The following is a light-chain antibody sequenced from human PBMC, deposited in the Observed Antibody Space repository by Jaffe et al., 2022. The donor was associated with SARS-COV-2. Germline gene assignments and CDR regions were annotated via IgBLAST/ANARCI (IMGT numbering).Light chain of an antibody. CDR1: QSIIRY. V-gene: IGKV1-39*01. J-gene: IGKJ4*01. Sequence: DIQMTQSPSSLSASVGDRVTITCRASQSIIRYLNWYQQKPGKAPNLLIYAASSLQSGVPSRFSGSGSGTDFTLTISSLQPEDFTTYFCQQSYSTPLTFGGGTKVEIK. CDR3: QQSYSTPLT. CDR2: AAS.